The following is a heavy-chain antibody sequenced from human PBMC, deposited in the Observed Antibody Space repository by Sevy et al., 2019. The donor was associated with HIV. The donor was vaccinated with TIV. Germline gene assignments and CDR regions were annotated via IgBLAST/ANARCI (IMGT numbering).Heavy chain of an antibody. D-gene: IGHD2-15*01. CDR1: EFTFSSYS. CDR3: ARGDRNCSGGSCYIY. Sequence: GGSLRLSCAASEFTFSSYSMNWVRQAPGKGLEWVSSISSSSSYIYYADSVKGRFTISRDNAKNSLYLQMNSLRAEDTAVYYCARGDRNCSGGSCYIYWGQGTLVTVSS. J-gene: IGHJ4*02. V-gene: IGHV3-21*01. CDR2: ISSSSSYI.